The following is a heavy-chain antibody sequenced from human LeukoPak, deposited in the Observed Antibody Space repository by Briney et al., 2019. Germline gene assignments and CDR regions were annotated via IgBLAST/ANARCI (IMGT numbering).Heavy chain of an antibody. CDR1: DGSISDSY. CDR2: IFYTGFT. CDR3: ARDAYGGNSWGWFDP. V-gene: IGHV4-59*01. D-gene: IGHD4-23*01. J-gene: IGHJ5*02. Sequence: SSETLPLTCTVSDGSISDSYWSWIRQSPGKGLEWIGYIFYTGFTHYNPSLESRVTISVDTSKKQFSLRLNSVTAADTAVYYCARDAYGGNSWGWFDPWGQGTLVTVSS.